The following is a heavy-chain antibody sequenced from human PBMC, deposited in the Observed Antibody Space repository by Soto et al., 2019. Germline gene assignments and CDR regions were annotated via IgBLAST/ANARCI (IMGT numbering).Heavy chain of an antibody. D-gene: IGHD5-18*01. CDR2: INHSGST. J-gene: IGHJ4*02. CDR3: ARVPLRGYSYGAFDY. CDR1: GGSFSGYY. V-gene: IGHV4-34*01. Sequence: SETLSLTCAVYGGSFSGYYWSWIRQPPGKGLEWIGEINHSGSTNYNPSLKSRVTISVDTSKNQFSLKLSSVTAADTAVYYCARVPLRGYSYGAFDYWGQGTLVTVSS.